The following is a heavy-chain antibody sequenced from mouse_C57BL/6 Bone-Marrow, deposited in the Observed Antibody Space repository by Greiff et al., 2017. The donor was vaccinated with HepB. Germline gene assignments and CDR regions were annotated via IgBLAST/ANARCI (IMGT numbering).Heavy chain of an antibody. V-gene: IGHV1-18*01. Sequence: EVQLQQSGPELVKPGASVKIPCKASGYTFTDYNMDWVKQSHGKSLEWIGDINPNNGGTIYNQKFKGKATLTVDKSSSTAYMELRSLTSEDTAVYYCAREWDSSGYYAMDYWGQGTSVTVSS. CDR3: AREWDSSGYYAMDY. D-gene: IGHD3-2*02. J-gene: IGHJ4*01. CDR2: INPNNGGT. CDR1: GYTFTDYN.